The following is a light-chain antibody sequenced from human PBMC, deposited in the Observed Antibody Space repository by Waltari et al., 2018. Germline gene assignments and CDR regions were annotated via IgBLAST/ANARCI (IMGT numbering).Light chain of an antibody. CDR3: QQSYNIPFT. CDR2: TAS. CDR1: QNINRF. V-gene: IGKV1-39*01. Sequence: DIQLTQSPSPLSASVGDRVTITCRTSQNINRFLNWYQHKPGEAPKLLIYTASSLQGGVPSRFSGSGSGTEFSHTISSLQPEDFATYYCQQSYNIPFTFGQGTRVDIK. J-gene: IGKJ2*01.